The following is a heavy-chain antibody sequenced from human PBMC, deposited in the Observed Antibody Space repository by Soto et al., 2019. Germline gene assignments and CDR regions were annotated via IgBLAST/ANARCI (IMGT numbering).Heavy chain of an antibody. CDR2: ISGSGGST. CDR1: GFTFSSYA. D-gene: IGHD5-12*01. V-gene: IGHV3-23*01. CDR3: AKDSSGYDSLYYFDY. J-gene: IGHJ4*02. Sequence: GGSLRLSCAASGFTFSSYAMSWVRQAPGKGLEWVSAISGSGGSTYYADSVKGRFTISRDNSKNTLYLQMNSLRAEDTAVYYCAKDSSGYDSLYYFDYWGQGTLVTVSS.